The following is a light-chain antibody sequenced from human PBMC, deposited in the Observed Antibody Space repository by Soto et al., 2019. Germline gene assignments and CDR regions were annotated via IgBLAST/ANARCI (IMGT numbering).Light chain of an antibody. J-gene: IGLJ3*02. CDR3: NSYAGSNNWV. CDR2: EVT. CDR1: SSDVGGYNY. V-gene: IGLV2-8*01. Sequence: QFALTQPPSASGSPGQSVTISCTGTSSDVGGYNYVSWYQHHPGKAPKLMIYEVTKRPSGVPDRFSGSKSGNTASLTVSGLQAEDEADYYCNSYAGSNNWVFGGGTKLTVL.